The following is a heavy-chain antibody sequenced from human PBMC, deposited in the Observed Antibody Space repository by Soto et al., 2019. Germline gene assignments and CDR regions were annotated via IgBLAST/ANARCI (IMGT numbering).Heavy chain of an antibody. CDR3: ARAELDCSGGSCYEGFGPPFDY. CDR1: GYTFTGYY. J-gene: IGHJ4*02. Sequence: KVSCKASGYTFTGYYMHLVRQAPGQGLEWMGWINPNSGGTNYAQKFQGWVTMTRDTSISTAYMELSRLRSDDTAVYYCARAELDCSGGSCYEGFGPPFDYWGQGTLVTVS. CDR2: INPNSGGT. V-gene: IGHV1-2*04. D-gene: IGHD2-15*01.